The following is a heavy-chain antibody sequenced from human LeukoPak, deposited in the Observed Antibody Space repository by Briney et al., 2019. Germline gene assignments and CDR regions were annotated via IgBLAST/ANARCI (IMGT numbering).Heavy chain of an antibody. CDR2: IIPILGIA. D-gene: IGHD3-22*01. Sequence: SVKVSCKASGGTFTSYAISWVRQAPGQGLEWMGRIIPILGIANYAQKFQGRVTITTDKSKSTAYMELSSLRSEDTAVYYCARLGGYYSVDYWGQGTLVTVSS. CDR1: GGTFTSYA. V-gene: IGHV1-69*04. CDR3: ARLGGYYSVDY. J-gene: IGHJ4*02.